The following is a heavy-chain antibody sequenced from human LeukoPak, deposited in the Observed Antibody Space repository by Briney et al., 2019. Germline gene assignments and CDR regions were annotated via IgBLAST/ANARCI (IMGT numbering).Heavy chain of an antibody. CDR2: IYSGGST. CDR3: ARDMPGGSYLDD. CDR1: GFNLSNNY. D-gene: IGHD3-16*01. Sequence: PGGSLRLSCAASGFNLSNNYMTWVRQAPGEGLEWVSVIYSGGSTYYADSVKGRFTISRDNSKKTLYLQMNSLRAQDTAVYECARDMPGGSYLDDWGQGTLVTVSS. J-gene: IGHJ4*02. V-gene: IGHV3-66*01.